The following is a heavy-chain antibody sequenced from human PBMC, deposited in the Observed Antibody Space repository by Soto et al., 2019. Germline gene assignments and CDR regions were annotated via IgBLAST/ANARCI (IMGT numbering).Heavy chain of an antibody. CDR3: AREYPDTKYSSSAGYYYYYYMDV. J-gene: IGHJ6*03. V-gene: IGHV1-2*04. CDR2: INPNSGGT. CDR1: GYTFTGYY. Sequence: ASVKVSCKASGYTFTGYYMHWVRQAPGQGLEWMGWINPNSGGTNYAQKFQGWVTMTRDTSISTAYMELSRLRSDDTAVYYCAREYPDTKYSSSAGYYYYYYMDVWGKGTTVTGPS. D-gene: IGHD6-6*01.